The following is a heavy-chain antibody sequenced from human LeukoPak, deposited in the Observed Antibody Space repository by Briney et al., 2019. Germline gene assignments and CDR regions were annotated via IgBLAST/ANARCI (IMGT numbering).Heavy chain of an antibody. D-gene: IGHD6-19*01. CDR3: ARDGGPGGAVAGS. CDR1: GGSISSCGYY. J-gene: IGHJ4*02. Sequence: SETLSLTCTVSGGSISSCGYYWSWIRQHPGKGLEWIGYIYYSGSTYYNPSLKSRVTISVDTSKNQFSLKLSSVTAADTAVYYCARDGGPGGAVAGSWGQGTLVTVSS. CDR2: IYYSGST. V-gene: IGHV4-31*03.